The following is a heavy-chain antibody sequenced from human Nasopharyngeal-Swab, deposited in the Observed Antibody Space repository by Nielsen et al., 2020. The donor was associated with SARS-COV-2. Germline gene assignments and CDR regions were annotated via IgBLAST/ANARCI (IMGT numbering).Heavy chain of an antibody. D-gene: IGHD6-13*01. J-gene: IGHJ4*02. V-gene: IGHV3-23*01. CDR2: IGVSGTMT. CDR1: GFTFSRSA. Sequence: GGSLRLSCAASGFTFSRSALTWVRQAPGKGLEWVSAIGVSGTMTYYADFVRGRFTISRDNSKNILYLQMNSLRAEDTAVYYCARGSSRGMFDYWGQGTLVTVSS. CDR3: ARGSSRGMFDY.